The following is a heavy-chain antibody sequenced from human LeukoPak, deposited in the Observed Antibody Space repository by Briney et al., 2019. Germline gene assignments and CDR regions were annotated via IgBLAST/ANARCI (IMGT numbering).Heavy chain of an antibody. D-gene: IGHD1-1*01. CDR3: AKVARAGPGDC. CDR1: GFTFSSYA. Sequence: PGDSLRLSCAASGFTFSSYAMSWVRQAPGRGPEWVSAINGGGGSTYYADSLKGRFTISRDNSKNTLYLQLNSLTAEDSAVYYCAKVARAGPGDCWGQGTLVTVSS. CDR2: INGGGGST. V-gene: IGHV3-23*01. J-gene: IGHJ4*02.